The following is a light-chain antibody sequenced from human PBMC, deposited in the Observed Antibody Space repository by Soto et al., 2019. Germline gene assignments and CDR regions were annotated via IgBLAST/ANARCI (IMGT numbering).Light chain of an antibody. CDR2: GAS. J-gene: IGKJ3*01. V-gene: IGKV3-20*01. CDR3: QQYGRSPFT. CDR1: QSVSSSY. Sequence: EIVLTQSPGTLSLSPGEGATLSYRASQSVSSSYLAWYQQKPGQAPRLLIYGASSRATGIPGRFSGSGSGTDFTLTISRLEPEDFAVYYCQQYGRSPFTFGPGTKVAIK.